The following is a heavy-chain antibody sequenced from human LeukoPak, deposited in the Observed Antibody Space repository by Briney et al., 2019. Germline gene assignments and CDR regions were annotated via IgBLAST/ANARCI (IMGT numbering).Heavy chain of an antibody. D-gene: IGHD5-24*01. V-gene: IGHV1-69*04. Sequence: GASVKVSCKASGYTFTGYSMHWVRQAPGQGLEWMGRIIPIFGIANYAQKFQGRVTITADKSTSTAYMELSSLRSEDTAVYYCARDQRREMATIGNAFDIWGQGTMVTVSS. CDR1: GYTFTGYS. J-gene: IGHJ3*02. CDR2: IIPIFGIA. CDR3: ARDQRREMATIGNAFDI.